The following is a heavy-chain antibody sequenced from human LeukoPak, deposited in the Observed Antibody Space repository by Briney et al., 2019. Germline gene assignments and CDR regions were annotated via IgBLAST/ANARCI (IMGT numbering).Heavy chain of an antibody. CDR3: ARGRGCSGGSCSGGYYYYMDV. Sequence: PSGTLSLTCNVSGGSISSSDYYWGWIRQSPGKGLEWIGSIFYSGSTYSNPPLKSRLTISVDTSKNQFSVKLSSVTAADTAVYYCARGRGCSGGSCSGGYYYYMDVWGKGTTVTVSS. CDR1: GGSISSSDYY. V-gene: IGHV4-39*01. D-gene: IGHD2-15*01. J-gene: IGHJ6*03. CDR2: IFYSGST.